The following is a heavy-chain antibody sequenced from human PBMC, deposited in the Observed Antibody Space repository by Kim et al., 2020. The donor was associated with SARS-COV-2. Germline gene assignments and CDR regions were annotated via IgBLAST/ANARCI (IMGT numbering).Heavy chain of an antibody. CDR3: ARDSGSSGDDAFVI. CDR1: GGSISSSNW. D-gene: IGHD3-22*01. Sequence: SETLSLTCAVSGGSISSSNWWSWVRQPPGKGLEWIGEIYHSGSTNYNPSLKSRVTISVDKSKNQFSLNLSSVTAADTAVYYCARDSGSSGDDAFVIWGQGTMVTVSS. V-gene: IGHV4-4*02. J-gene: IGHJ3*02. CDR2: IYHSGST.